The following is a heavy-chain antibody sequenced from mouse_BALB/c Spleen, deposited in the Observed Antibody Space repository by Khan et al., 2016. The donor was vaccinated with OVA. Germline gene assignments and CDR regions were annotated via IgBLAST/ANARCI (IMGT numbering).Heavy chain of an antibody. CDR2: INTYTGEP. J-gene: IGHJ4*01. CDR1: GYIFTNYG. D-gene: IGHD1-1*01. Sequence: QVQLQQSGPELKKPGETVKISCKASGYIFTNYGMTWVKQAPGKGLKWMGWINTYTGEPTYADDFKGRFAFSLETSANPAYLQINNLKNEDTATYFCARTLYGSGYDYAMDYWGQGTSVTVSS. V-gene: IGHV9-3-1*01. CDR3: ARTLYGSGYDYAMDY.